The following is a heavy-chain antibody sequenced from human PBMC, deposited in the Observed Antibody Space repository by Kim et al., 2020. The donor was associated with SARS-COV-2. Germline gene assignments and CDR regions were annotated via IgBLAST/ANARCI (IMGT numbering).Heavy chain of an antibody. Sequence: GGSLRLSCGVYGFTFRSYWMSWVRQAPGKGLEWVANIKEDGSVKQYVDSVKGRFTISRDNARNSLYLQMNSLRADDTVVYYCARDGILSFTSSWDYWGPGSLVTVSS. CDR1: GFTFRSYW. CDR2: IKEDGSVK. D-gene: IGHD6-13*01. J-gene: IGHJ4*02. V-gene: IGHV3-7*03. CDR3: ARDGILSFTSSWDY.